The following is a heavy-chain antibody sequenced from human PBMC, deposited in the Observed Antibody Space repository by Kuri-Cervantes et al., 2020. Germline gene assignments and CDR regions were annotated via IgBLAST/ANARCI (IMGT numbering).Heavy chain of an antibody. CDR1: GFTFSSYG. CDR3: ARLADLTGLDY. D-gene: IGHD3-9*01. V-gene: IGHV3-33*01. CDR2: IWYDGSNK. Sequence: GESLKISCAASGFTFSSYGMHWVRQAPGKGLEWVAVIWYDGSNKYYADSVKGRFTISRDNSKNTLYPQMNSLRAEDAAVYYCARLADLTGLDYWGQGTLVTVSS. J-gene: IGHJ4*02.